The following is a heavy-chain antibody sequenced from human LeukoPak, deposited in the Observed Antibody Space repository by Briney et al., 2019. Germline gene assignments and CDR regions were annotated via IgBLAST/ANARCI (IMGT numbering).Heavy chain of an antibody. Sequence: ASVKVSCKASGYTFTGYYMHWVRQAPGQGLEWMGWINPNSGGTNYAQKFQGRVAMTRDTSISTAYMELSRLRSDDTAVYYRASGYSGYDSRVDYWGRGTLVTVSS. J-gene: IGHJ4*02. CDR3: ASGYSGYDSRVDY. V-gene: IGHV1-2*02. CDR2: INPNSGGT. CDR1: GYTFTGYY. D-gene: IGHD5-12*01.